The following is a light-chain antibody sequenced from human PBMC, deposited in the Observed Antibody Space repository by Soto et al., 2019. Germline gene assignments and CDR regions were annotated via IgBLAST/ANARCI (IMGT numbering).Light chain of an antibody. V-gene: IGKV1-5*03. CDR1: QGISTW. CDR3: QQYSCYPFT. Sequence: DIQMTQSPSTLSASVGDRVTITCRASQGISTWLAWHQQKPGKAPKVLIYKASTLESGVPSRFSGSGSGTEFTLTISSLQPDDFASYYFQQYSCYPFTFGPGTKVDIK. J-gene: IGKJ3*01. CDR2: KAS.